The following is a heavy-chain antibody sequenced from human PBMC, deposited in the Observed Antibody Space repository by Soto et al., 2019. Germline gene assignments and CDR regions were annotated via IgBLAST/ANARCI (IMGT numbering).Heavy chain of an antibody. Sequence: SETLSHTYSVSDGDITNYYWNWIRQTPGKGLEWIGYIYHTGSTSKNPSLKSRVTLSLDTSKNQLTLNLTSVTAADTAIYYCARSVNRGYSYGYGHWGQGTLVTVST. D-gene: IGHD5-18*01. CDR2: IYHTGST. CDR3: ARSVNRGYSYGYGH. V-gene: IGHV4-59*01. J-gene: IGHJ4*02. CDR1: DGDITNYY.